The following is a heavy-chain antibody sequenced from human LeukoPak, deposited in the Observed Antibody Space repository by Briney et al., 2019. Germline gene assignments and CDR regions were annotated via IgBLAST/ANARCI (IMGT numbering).Heavy chain of an antibody. D-gene: IGHD2-15*01. Sequence: SVKLSCKASGGTFSRYAISWVRQAPGQGLEWMGGIIPIFGTANYAQKFQGRVTITADESTSTAYMELSSLRSEDTAVYYCAVDIVVVVAAITFDYWGQGTLVTVSS. CDR3: AVDIVVVVAAITFDY. CDR2: IIPIFGTA. J-gene: IGHJ4*02. V-gene: IGHV1-69*01. CDR1: GGTFSRYA.